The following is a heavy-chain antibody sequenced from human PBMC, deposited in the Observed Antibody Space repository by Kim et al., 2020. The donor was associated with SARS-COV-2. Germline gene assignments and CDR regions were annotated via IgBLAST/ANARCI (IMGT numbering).Heavy chain of an antibody. CDR1: GYTFTSYD. CDR2: MNPNSGNT. CDR3: ARGLGRRHYYYYYGMDV. V-gene: IGHV1-8*01. J-gene: IGHJ6*02. D-gene: IGHD1-1*01. Sequence: ASVTVSCKASGYTFTSYDINWVRQATGQGLEWMGWMNPNSGNTGYAQKFQGRVTMTRNTSISTAYMELSSLRSEDTAVYYCARGLGRRHYYYYYGMDVWGQGTTVTVS.